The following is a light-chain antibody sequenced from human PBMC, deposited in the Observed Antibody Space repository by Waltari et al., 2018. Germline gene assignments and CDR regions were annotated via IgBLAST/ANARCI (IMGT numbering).Light chain of an antibody. CDR1: SSNIGAGYD. Sequence: QSVLTQPPSVSGAPGQRVTISCTGSSSNIGAGYDVHWYQQLPGTAPKLLISGNSLRSSGVPDRCSVSKSGTSASLAITGLQAEDEADYYCQSYDSSLSGSVFGGGTKLTVL. CDR2: GNS. V-gene: IGLV1-40*01. J-gene: IGLJ2*01. CDR3: QSYDSSLSGSV.